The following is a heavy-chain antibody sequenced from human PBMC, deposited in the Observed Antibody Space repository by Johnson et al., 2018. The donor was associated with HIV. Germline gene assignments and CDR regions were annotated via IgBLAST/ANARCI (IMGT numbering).Heavy chain of an antibody. CDR2: ISSSCSTI. D-gene: IGHD3-3*01. V-gene: IGHV3-11*04. CDR1: GFTFSDYY. CDR3: ARDPSREEWLLGAFDI. J-gene: IGHJ3*02. Sequence: QVQLVESGGGLVKTGESLRLSCAASGFTFSDYYMSWIRQAPGKGLEWLSYISSSCSTIYYADSVKGRFTISRDNAKNSPYLQMNSLRAEDTAVYNCARDPSREEWLLGAFDIWGQGTTVTVSP.